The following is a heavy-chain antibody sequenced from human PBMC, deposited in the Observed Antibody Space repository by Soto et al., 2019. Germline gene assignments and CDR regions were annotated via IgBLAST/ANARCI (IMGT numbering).Heavy chain of an antibody. CDR3: TRDASRDSSARGWFDP. Sequence: PGGPLRLSCAASGFTFRSFTMNWVRQAPGKGLEWVSTISSNSAYIYYTDALRGRFTISRDNAKNSLHLQMNSLRAEDTAVYYCTRDASRDSSARGWFDPWGPGTPVTV. V-gene: IGHV3-21*01. D-gene: IGHD6-13*01. CDR1: GFTFRSFT. J-gene: IGHJ5*02. CDR2: ISSNSAYI.